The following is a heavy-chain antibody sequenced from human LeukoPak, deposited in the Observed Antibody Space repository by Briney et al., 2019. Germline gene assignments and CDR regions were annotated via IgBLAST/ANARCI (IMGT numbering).Heavy chain of an antibody. CDR3: ARGDIVVVPAPAAFDI. J-gene: IGHJ3*02. CDR1: GGSISSGGYY. V-gene: IGHV4-30-4*01. Sequence: SETLSLTCTVSGGSISSGGYYWSWIRQPPGKGLEWIGYIYYSGSTYYNPSLKSRVTISVDTSKNQFSLKLSSVTAADTAVYYCARGDIVVVPAPAAFDIWGQGTMVTVSS. CDR2: IYYSGST. D-gene: IGHD2-2*01.